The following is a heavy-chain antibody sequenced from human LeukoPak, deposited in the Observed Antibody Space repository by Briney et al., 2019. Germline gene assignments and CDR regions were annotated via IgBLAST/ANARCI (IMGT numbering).Heavy chain of an antibody. CDR3: ARAGAVAGIFDY. V-gene: IGHV3-21*01. CDR1: GFTFSSYS. Sequence: GGSLRLSCAASGFTFSSYSMNWVRQAPGKGLEWVSSISSSSSYICYADSVKGRFTISRDNAKNSLYLQMNSLRAEDTAVYYCARAGAVAGIFDYWGQGTLVTVSS. CDR2: ISSSSSYI. J-gene: IGHJ4*02. D-gene: IGHD6-19*01.